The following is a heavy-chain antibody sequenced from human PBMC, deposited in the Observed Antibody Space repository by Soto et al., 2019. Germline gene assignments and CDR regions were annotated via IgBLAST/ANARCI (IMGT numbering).Heavy chain of an antibody. CDR3: VRDFVIAAENWSDP. J-gene: IGHJ5*02. CDR1: GFTFSNYG. D-gene: IGHD6-6*01. CDR2: ISYDGSSK. Sequence: PGGSLRLSCAASGFTFSNYGMYWVRQAPGKGLEWVAFISYDGSSKFYADPMKGRHTISRDNSKNTLYLQMNSLRAEDTAVYYCVRDFVIAAENWSDPWGQGTLVTVSS. V-gene: IGHV3-30*03.